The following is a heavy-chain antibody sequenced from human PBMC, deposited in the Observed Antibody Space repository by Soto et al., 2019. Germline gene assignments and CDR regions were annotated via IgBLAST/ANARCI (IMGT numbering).Heavy chain of an antibody. V-gene: IGHV4-34*01. J-gene: IGHJ4*02. Sequence: SETLSLTCAVYGGSFSGYYWSWIRQPPGKGLEWIGEINHSGSTNYNPSVKSRVTISVDTSKNQFSLKLSSVTAADTAVYYCARVSQYCSGGSCYSGIDYRGQGTLVTVSS. D-gene: IGHD2-15*01. CDR3: ARVSQYCSGGSCYSGIDY. CDR1: GGSFSGYY. CDR2: INHSGST.